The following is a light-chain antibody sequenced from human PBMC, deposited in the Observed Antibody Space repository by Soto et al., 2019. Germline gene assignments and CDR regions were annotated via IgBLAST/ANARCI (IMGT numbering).Light chain of an antibody. CDR3: AVWDQSLTGWV. J-gene: IGLJ3*02. CDR1: SSNIGSHF. CDR2: RDG. Sequence: QSVLTQPPSASGTPGQSLTISCSGSSSNIGSHFVYWYQHVPGTAPKLLIFRDGQRPSGVPARFFGSKSGTSASLDFSGLRSEDEADYYCAVWDQSLTGWVFGGGTKVTVL. V-gene: IGLV1-47*01.